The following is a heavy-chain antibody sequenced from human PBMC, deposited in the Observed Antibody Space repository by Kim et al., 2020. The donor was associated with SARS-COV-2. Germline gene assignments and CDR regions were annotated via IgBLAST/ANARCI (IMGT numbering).Heavy chain of an antibody. Sequence: SETLSLTCTVSGYSISSGYYWGWIRQPPGKGLEWIGSIYHSGSTYYNPSLKSRVTISVDTSKNQFSLKLSSVTAADTAVYYCARDTHGDGWWYFDLWGRGTLVTVSS. CDR3: ARDTHGDGWWYFDL. D-gene: IGHD3-10*01. CDR2: IYHSGST. J-gene: IGHJ2*01. V-gene: IGHV4-38-2*02. CDR1: GYSISSGYY.